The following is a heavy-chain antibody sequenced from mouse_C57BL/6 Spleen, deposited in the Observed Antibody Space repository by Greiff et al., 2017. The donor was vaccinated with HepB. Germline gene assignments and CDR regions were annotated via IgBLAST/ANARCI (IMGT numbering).Heavy chain of an antibody. J-gene: IGHJ2*01. V-gene: IGHV1-18*01. CDR3: ARRGYGLRRGFDY. Sequence: VQLKQSGPELVKPGASVKIPCKASGYTFTDYNMDWVKQSHGKSLEWIGDINPNNGGTIYNQKFKGKATLTVDKSSSTAYMELRSLTSEDTAVYYCARRGYGLRRGFDYWGQGTTLTVSS. CDR1: GYTFTDYN. CDR2: INPNNGGT. D-gene: IGHD2-4*01.